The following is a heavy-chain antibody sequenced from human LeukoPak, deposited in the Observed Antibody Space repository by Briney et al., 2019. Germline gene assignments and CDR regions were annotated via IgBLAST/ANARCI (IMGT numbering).Heavy chain of an antibody. J-gene: IGHJ2*01. V-gene: IGHV4/OR15-8*02. D-gene: IGHD3/OR15-3a*01. CDR3: ARVGLGWCTGCLWYFDL. CDR1: GGSISSGHW. Sequence: SETLSLTCVVSGGSISSGHWWTWVRQSPGKWLEWFGEIYHSGNTNYNPSLKGRVTMSIDKTMNHFSLNLNSVTAADTAVYYCARVGLGWCTGCLWYFDLWGRGILVTVSS. CDR2: IYHSGNT.